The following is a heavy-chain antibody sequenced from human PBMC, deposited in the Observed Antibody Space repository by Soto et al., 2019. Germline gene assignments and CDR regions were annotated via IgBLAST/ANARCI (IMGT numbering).Heavy chain of an antibody. CDR3: ARGLDPVLRLAGNDC. V-gene: IGHV4-39*01. D-gene: IGHD3-9*01. CDR2: CYKSGST. J-gene: IGHJ4*02. Sequence: QLQLQESGPGLVKPSETLSLTCTVSGGSISNSNYFWGWIRQPPGKGLEWIGTCYKSGSTYYNPSLKSRVTISVDTSKNQFSLNLSSVTAADTAVYSCARGLDPVLRLAGNDCWGQGTLVTVSS. CDR1: GGSISNSNYF.